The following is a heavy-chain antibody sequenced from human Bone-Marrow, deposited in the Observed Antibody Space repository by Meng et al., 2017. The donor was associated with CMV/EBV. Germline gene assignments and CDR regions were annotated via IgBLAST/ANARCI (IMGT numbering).Heavy chain of an antibody. Sequence: GESLKISCAASGFTFSSYSMNWVRQAPGKGLEWVSSISSSSSYIYYADSVKGRFTISRDNAKNSLYLQMNSLRAEDTAVYYCARGFDPGYCSSTSCYIAGRKRGGFDYWGQGTLVTVSS. CDR2: ISSSSSYI. CDR1: GFTFSSYS. J-gene: IGHJ4*02. D-gene: IGHD2-2*02. CDR3: ARGFDPGYCSSTSCYIAGRKRGGFDY. V-gene: IGHV3-21*01.